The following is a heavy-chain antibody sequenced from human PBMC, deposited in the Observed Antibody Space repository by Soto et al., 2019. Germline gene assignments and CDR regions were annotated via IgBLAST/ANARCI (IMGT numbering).Heavy chain of an antibody. CDR1: GFTVSSNY. Sequence: EVQLVESGGGLVQPGGSLRLSCAASGFTVSSNYMSWVRQAPGKGLEWGSVIYSGGSTYYADSVKGRFTISRDNSKNTMYLQMNSLRAEDTAVYYGAREAYGDYPGADYWCQGTLVTVSS. CDR2: IYSGGST. D-gene: IGHD4-17*01. CDR3: AREAYGDYPGADY. V-gene: IGHV3-66*01. J-gene: IGHJ4*02.